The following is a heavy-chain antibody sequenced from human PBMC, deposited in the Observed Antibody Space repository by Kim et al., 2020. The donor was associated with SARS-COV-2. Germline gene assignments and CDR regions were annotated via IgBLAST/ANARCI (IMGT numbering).Heavy chain of an antibody. CDR2: IYTSGIT. J-gene: IGHJ4*02. D-gene: IGHD3-22*01. CDR3: ARAFRGAFRDYYASSGYYGEC. V-gene: IGHV4-61*02. CDR1: GCSISSGSYY. Sequence: SETLSLTCTVSGCSISSGSYYWSWIRPRAGKGREWIGRIYTSGITNDNSSLKSRVTISVDTSKNQFSLKLSSVTAADTAVYYCARAFRGAFRDYYASSGYYGECWGQGTLVTVSS.